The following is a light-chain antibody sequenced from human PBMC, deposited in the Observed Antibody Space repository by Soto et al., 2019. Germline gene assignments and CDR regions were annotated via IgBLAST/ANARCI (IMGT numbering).Light chain of an antibody. Sequence: QLVLTQPPSASGAPGQRVTISCSGSSSNIGRHTVHWYQQLPGTAPKLLIFGNNQRPSGVPDRFFGSKSGTSASLAISGLQSEDETDYYCAAWDDSLNGWIFGGGTKVTVL. CDR3: AAWDDSLNGWI. J-gene: IGLJ2*01. CDR1: SSNIGRHT. V-gene: IGLV1-44*01. CDR2: GNN.